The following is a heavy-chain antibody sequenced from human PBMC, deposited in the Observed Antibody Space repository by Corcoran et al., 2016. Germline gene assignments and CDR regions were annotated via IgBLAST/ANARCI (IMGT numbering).Heavy chain of an antibody. CDR1: GYSFTSYW. CDR2: IDPSDSYS. CDR3: VRQSCTGGSSLCWFDP. J-gene: IGHJ5*02. V-gene: IGHV5-10-1*03. D-gene: IGHD2-15*01. Sequence: EVQLVQSGAEVKKPGESLRISCKGSGYSFTSYWISWVRQMPGKGLEWMGGIDPSDSYSNYSPSFQGHVTISAGKSISTAYLPGSSRKASDTARYYCVRQSCTGGSSLCWFDPWCQGTLVTVSS.